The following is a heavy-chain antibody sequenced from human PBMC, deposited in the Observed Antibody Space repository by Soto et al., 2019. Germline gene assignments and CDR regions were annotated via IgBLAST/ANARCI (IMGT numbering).Heavy chain of an antibody. CDR2: ITHDGSGT. CDR1: GFIFTNYW. CDR3: GSVFEY. V-gene: IGHV3-74*01. Sequence: EVEVVESGGGLVQSGESLRLSCAASGFIFTNYWMHWVRQVPGRGLVWVSGITHDGSGTKYADSVKGRFTISRDNAKNTVYLQMNSLRPEDTSVYYCGSVFEYWGRGTLVTVSS. J-gene: IGHJ4*01.